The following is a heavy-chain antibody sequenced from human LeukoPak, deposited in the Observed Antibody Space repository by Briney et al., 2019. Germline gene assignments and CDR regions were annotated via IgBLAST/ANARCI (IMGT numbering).Heavy chain of an antibody. D-gene: IGHD1-26*01. V-gene: IGHV3-23*01. CDR1: GFTFSSYA. CDR2: ISGSGAST. CDR3: AKDLSAAVGAYYFAF. Sequence: PGGSLRLSCAASGFTFSSYAMSWVRQAPGKGLEWVSVISGSGASTYYADSAKGRFTISIDNSRNTLYMHLNSLRAEVTAVYYCAKDLSAAVGAYYFAFWGQGTLVTVSS. J-gene: IGHJ4*02.